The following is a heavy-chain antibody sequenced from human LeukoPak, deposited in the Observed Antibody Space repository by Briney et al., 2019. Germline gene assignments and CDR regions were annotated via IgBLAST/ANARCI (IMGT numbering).Heavy chain of an antibody. CDR3: GRHDSFIPY. D-gene: IGHD3-16*02. V-gene: IGHV3-23*01. CDR1: GFTFSDYA. Sequence: GGSLRLSCVASGFTFSDYAMSWVRQAPGKGLEWVSGISNSGGSRYYADSVKGRCTISRDNSKNTVSLQMTNLTAEDTAVYFCGRHDSFIPYWGQGTLVTVTS. CDR2: ISNSGGSR. J-gene: IGHJ4*02.